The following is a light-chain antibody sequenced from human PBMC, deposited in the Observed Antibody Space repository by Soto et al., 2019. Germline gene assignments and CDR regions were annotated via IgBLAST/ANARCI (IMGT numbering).Light chain of an antibody. J-gene: IGLJ2*01. V-gene: IGLV2-8*01. CDR3: SSYAGSNNVI. CDR1: ANNIGGYNF. Sequence: QSARTQPPSASGSPGQSVTISCTGAANNIGGYNFVSWYQQHPGKAPKLIISEFRERPSGVPDRFSGSKSGNTASLTVSGLQAEDEADYYCSSYAGSNNVIFGGGTKVTVL. CDR2: EFR.